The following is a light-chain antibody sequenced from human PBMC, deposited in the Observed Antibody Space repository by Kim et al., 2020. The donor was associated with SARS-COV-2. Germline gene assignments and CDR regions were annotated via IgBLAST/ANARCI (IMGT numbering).Light chain of an antibody. CDR3: QSYDNNNWV. CDR2: GDH. J-gene: IGLJ3*02. Sequence: GKTVTISCTRSGGGIARHCVQWYRQRPGSAPHTLIYGDHRRPPGFPDRFSGSIDSSSNSASLIFSGLTTEEGADYYCQSYDNNNWVFGGGTKLTVL. V-gene: IGLV6-57*03. CDR1: GGGIARHC.